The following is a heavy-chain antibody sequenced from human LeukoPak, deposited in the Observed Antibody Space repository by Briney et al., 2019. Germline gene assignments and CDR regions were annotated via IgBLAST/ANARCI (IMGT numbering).Heavy chain of an antibody. Sequence: SVKVSCKASGGTFSSYAISWVRQAPGQGLEWMGRIIPIFGTANYAQKFQGRATITTDESTSTAYMELSSLRSEDTAVYYCARPKHYSSGFDYWGQGTLVTVSS. CDR2: IIPIFGTA. D-gene: IGHD6-19*01. CDR3: ARPKHYSSGFDY. J-gene: IGHJ4*02. V-gene: IGHV1-69*05. CDR1: GGTFSSYA.